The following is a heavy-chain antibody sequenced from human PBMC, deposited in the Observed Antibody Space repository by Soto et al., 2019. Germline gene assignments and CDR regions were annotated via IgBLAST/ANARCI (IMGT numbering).Heavy chain of an antibody. D-gene: IGHD2-2*01. J-gene: IGHJ6*03. CDR3: ARGDDVVVPAAMAASGGNYYYMDV. V-gene: IGHV1-18*01. Sequence: GASVKVSCKASGYTFTSYGISWVLQAPGQGLEWMGWISAYNGNTNYAQKLQGRVTMTTDTSTSTAYMELRSLRSDDTAVYYCARGDDVVVPAAMAASGGNYYYMDVWGKGTTVTVSS. CDR1: GYTFTSYG. CDR2: ISAYNGNT.